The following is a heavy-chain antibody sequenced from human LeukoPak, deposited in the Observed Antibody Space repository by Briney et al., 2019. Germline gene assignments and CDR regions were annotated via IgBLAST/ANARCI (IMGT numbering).Heavy chain of an antibody. V-gene: IGHV3-30*02. D-gene: IGHD5-12*01. CDR3: AKGGGYEAQYYYYYLDV. J-gene: IGHJ6*03. CDR2: IRYDGSNK. Sequence: GGSLRLSCAASGFTFSSYGMHWGRQAPGKGLEGGAFIRYDGSNKYYADSVKGRFTISRDNSKNTLYLQMKSLRAEDTAVYYCAKGGGYEAQYYYYYLDVWGKGTTVTISS. CDR1: GFTFSSYG.